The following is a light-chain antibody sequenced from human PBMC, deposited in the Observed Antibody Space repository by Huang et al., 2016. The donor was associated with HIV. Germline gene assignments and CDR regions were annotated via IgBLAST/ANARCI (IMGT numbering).Light chain of an antibody. V-gene: IGKV3-15*01. CDR2: DAS. Sequence: EIVMTQSPDTLSVSPGERVSLSCRASQSVTHSLAWYQQKPGQPPSLLFYDASTRAPGISARFRGSGSGTDFTLTISSLQSEDVAIYYCQQYSNWPRGTFGQGTRVQIK. CDR1: QSVTHS. CDR3: QQYSNWPRGT. J-gene: IGKJ1*01.